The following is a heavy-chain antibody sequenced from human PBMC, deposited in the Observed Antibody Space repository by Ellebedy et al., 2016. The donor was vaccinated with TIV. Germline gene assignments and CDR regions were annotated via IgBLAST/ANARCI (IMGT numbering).Heavy chain of an antibody. D-gene: IGHD6-13*01. J-gene: IGHJ4*02. CDR2: IIPIFVTP. CDR3: ARGTYSSSWYGMDF. V-gene: IGHV1-69*06. Sequence: AASVKVSCKASGGTFSSYSMIWVRQAPGQGLEWMGGIIPIFVTPDYAQSFQGRVTITADTSTSTAYMELSSLRSEDTAVYYCARGTYSSSWYGMDFWGQGTPVTVSS. CDR1: GGTFSSYS.